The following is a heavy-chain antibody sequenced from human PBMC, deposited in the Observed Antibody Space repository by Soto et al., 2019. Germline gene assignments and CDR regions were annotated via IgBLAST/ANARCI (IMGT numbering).Heavy chain of an antibody. J-gene: IGHJ4*02. CDR2: INPSGGVT. D-gene: IGHD3-22*01. V-gene: IGHV1-46*01. CDR1: GYTFTSNY. CDR3: ARDRRHSSGLLDN. Sequence: QVQLVQSGAEVKMPGASVKLSCKASGYTFTSNYIHWVRQAPGRGLEWMGIINPSGGVTGHNYAQKFQGRVTMTVDTSTTTVYMELSRLRSEDTAVYYCARDRRHSSGLLDNWGQGALVTVSS.